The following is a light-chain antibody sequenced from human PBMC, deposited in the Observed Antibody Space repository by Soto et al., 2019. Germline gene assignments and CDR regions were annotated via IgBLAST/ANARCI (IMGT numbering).Light chain of an antibody. V-gene: IGKV1-39*01. J-gene: IGKJ4*01. Sequence: DIQMTQSPSSQSASVGDRVTITCRASQSISSYLNWDQQKPGKAPKLLIYAASSLQSGVPSRFSGSGSGTDFTLTISSLQPEDFATYYCQQSYSTLFTFGGGTKVEIK. CDR2: AAS. CDR1: QSISSY. CDR3: QQSYSTLFT.